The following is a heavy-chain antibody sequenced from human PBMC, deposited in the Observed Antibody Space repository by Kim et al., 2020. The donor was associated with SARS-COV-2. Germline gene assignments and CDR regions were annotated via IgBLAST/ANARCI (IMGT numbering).Heavy chain of an antibody. CDR3: ARDYHFWNDYYLDY. D-gene: IGHD1-1*01. V-gene: IGHV3-66*01. Sequence: AGAVKGKLTISRDNSKNTLYRQMNPLRAEDTAVYYCARDYHFWNDYYLDYWGQGTLVTVSS. J-gene: IGHJ4*02.